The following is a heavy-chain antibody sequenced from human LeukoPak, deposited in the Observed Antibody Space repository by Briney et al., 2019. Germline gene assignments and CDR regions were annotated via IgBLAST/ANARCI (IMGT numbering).Heavy chain of an antibody. Sequence: SCKASGGTFSSYAISWVRQAPGKGLEWVGRIRSKADGETVEYAAPVKGKFIISRDDSKNTLYLEMNSLRTEGTAVYYCSTAVTQWQPYLDSWGQGTLVTVSS. CDR2: IRSKADGETV. D-gene: IGHD4-17*01. CDR1: GGTFSSYA. V-gene: IGHV3-15*01. J-gene: IGHJ4*02. CDR3: STAVTQWQPYLDS.